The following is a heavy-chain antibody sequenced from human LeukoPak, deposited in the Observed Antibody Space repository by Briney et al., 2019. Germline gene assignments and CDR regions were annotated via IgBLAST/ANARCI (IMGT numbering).Heavy chain of an antibody. V-gene: IGHV3-7*01. CDR1: GFIFSNYP. D-gene: IGHD2/OR15-2a*01. Sequence: GGSLRLSCAASGFIFSNYPMNWVRQAPGKGLEWVANIKQDGSEKYYVDSVKGRFTISRDNAKNSLYLQMDSLRAEDTAVYYCARDYNSKGTIFDYWGQGTLVTVSS. J-gene: IGHJ4*02. CDR3: ARDYNSKGTIFDY. CDR2: IKQDGSEK.